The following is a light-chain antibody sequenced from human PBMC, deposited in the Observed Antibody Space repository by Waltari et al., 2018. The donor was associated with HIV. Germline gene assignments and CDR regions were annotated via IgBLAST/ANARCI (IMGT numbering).Light chain of an antibody. CDR3: QQYIRYPVT. V-gene: IGKV1-5*03. CDR2: EAS. J-gene: IGKJ4*01. Sequence: DIQMTQSPSTLSASVGDRVTIPCRASQSISSLLAWYQQKPGKAPDLLLYEASYLESGVPSRFSGSGSGTQFSLTISSLQPDDVATYYCQQYIRYPVTFGGGTKVEI. CDR1: QSISSL.